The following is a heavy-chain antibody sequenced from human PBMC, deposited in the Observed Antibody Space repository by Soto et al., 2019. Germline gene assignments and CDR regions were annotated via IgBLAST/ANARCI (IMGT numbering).Heavy chain of an antibody. D-gene: IGHD2-21*02. Sequence: QLQLQESGPGLVKPSETLSLTCTVSGGSISSGSYYWGWIRQPPGKGLEWIGSINYSGNSYYNPSLKSRVTISVDTSKNQFSLKLSSVTAADTAVYYGARHHGSIVVVTAKFWFDAWGQGTLVTVSS. V-gene: IGHV4-39*01. CDR1: GGSISSGSYY. CDR3: ARHHGSIVVVTAKFWFDA. CDR2: INYSGNS. J-gene: IGHJ5*02.